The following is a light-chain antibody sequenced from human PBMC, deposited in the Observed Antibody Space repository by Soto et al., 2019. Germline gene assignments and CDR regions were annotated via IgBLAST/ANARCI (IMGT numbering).Light chain of an antibody. CDR3: QKYNSAPHT. CDR1: QGINSH. Sequence: IHLTLSASFLSASVGYRVTITCRASQGINSHLNWYQQKKGKVPKLLIYAASTLQSGVPSRFSGSGYGTDFNLTISSLQTEDVATYYCQKYNSAPHTFGQGTRLEIK. CDR2: AAS. V-gene: IGKV1-27*01. J-gene: IGKJ5*01.